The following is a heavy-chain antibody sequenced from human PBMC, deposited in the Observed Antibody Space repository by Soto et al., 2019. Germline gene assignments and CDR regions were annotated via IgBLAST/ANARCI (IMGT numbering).Heavy chain of an antibody. J-gene: IGHJ6*03. CDR1: GGSISSYY. D-gene: IGHD5-18*01. Sequence: SETLSLTCTVSGGSISSYYWSWIRQPPGKGLEWIGYIYYSGSTNYNPSLKSRVTISVDTSKNQFSLKLSSVTAADTAVYYCARLYPNTAMVPRAYYMDVWGKGTTVTVSS. V-gene: IGHV4-59*08. CDR3: ARLYPNTAMVPRAYYMDV. CDR2: IYYSGST.